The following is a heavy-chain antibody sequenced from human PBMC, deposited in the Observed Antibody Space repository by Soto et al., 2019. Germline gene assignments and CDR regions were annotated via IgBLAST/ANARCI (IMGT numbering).Heavy chain of an antibody. CDR1: GFTFSSYS. CDR2: ISSSSSTI. J-gene: IGHJ6*02. CDR3: ARDPPTGGMDV. V-gene: IGHV3-48*02. D-gene: IGHD2-8*02. Sequence: EVQLVESGGGLVQPGGSLRLSCAASGFTFSSYSMNWVRQAPGKGLEWVSYISSSSSTIYYADSVKGRFTISRDNAKNSLYLQINSLRDEDTAVYYCARDPPTGGMDVWGQGTTVTVSS.